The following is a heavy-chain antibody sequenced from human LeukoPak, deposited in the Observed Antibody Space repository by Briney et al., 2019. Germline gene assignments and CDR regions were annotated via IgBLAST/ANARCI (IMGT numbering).Heavy chain of an antibody. D-gene: IGHD2-15*01. CDR3: ATYIQQPPGMDV. CDR2: TAGADDVI. V-gene: IGHV3-23*01. J-gene: IGHJ6*02. Sequence: QPGGPLRLSCAVSGLSFCDYRMIWVRQAPEKRPEWVAVTAGADDVIKYADSVKGRFTISTDHSKNTVYLQMNSLRAGDTALYCCATYIQQPPGMDVWGQGTMVTVSS. CDR1: GLSFCDYR.